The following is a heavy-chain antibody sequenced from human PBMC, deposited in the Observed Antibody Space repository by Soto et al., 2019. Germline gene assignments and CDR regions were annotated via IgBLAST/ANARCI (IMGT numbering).Heavy chain of an antibody. V-gene: IGHV3-74*01. CDR2: INSDGSST. Sequence: PAGSLRLSCAASGFTFSSYWMHWVRQAPGKGLVWVSRINSDGSSTSYADSVKGRFTISSDNAKNTLYLQMNSLRAEDTAVYYCAREHYDILTGLQYYFDYWGQGTLVTVSS. D-gene: IGHD3-9*01. CDR3: AREHYDILTGLQYYFDY. CDR1: GFTFSSYW. J-gene: IGHJ4*02.